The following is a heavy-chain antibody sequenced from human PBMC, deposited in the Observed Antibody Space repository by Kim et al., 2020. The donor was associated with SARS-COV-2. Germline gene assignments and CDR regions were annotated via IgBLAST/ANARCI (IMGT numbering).Heavy chain of an antibody. CDR1: GFTFSIYS. D-gene: IGHD6-13*01. V-gene: IGHV3-48*02. J-gene: IGHJ4*02. CDR2: FSGSSETV. CDR3: ARAAGKDY. Sequence: GGSLRLSCVVSGFTFSIYSMTWVRQAPGKGLEWVSYFSGSSETVYYADSVKGRFTISRDNAKNSLYLQMNSLRDEDTAVYYCARAAGKDYWGQGTLVIVS.